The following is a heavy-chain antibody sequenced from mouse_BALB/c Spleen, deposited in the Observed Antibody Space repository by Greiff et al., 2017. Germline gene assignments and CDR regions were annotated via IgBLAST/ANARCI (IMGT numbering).Heavy chain of an antibody. Sequence: QVQLQQSGAELVKPGASVKLSCKASGYTFTSYYMYWVKQRPGQGLEWIGEINPSNGGTNFTEKFKSKATLTVDKSSSTAYMQLSSLTSEDSAVYYCTRGVGLRHAMDYWGQGTSVTVSS. CDR1: GYTFTSYY. V-gene: IGHV1S81*02. D-gene: IGHD2-2*01. CDR3: TRGVGLRHAMDY. J-gene: IGHJ4*01. CDR2: INPSNGGT.